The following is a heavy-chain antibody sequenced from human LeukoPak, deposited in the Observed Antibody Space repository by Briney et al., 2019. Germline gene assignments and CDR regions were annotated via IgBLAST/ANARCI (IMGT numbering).Heavy chain of an antibody. J-gene: IGHJ4*02. Sequence: GGSLRLSCAASGFTFSSYAMHWVRQAPGKGLEYVSAVSSNGGSTYYANSVKGRFTISRDNSKNTLFLQVSSLRAEDMAVYYCARGGSIAARPIDYWGQGTLVTVSS. CDR2: VSSNGGST. CDR1: GFTFSSYA. D-gene: IGHD6-6*01. CDR3: ARGGSIAARPIDY. V-gene: IGHV3-64*01.